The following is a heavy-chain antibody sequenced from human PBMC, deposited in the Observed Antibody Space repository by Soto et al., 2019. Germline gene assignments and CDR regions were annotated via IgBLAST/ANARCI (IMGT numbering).Heavy chain of an antibody. CDR2: SDDSGRT. D-gene: IGHD1-1*01. CDR3: ARDDRDDYIWNFGD. CDR1: GGSSSYYD. J-gene: IGHJ4*02. V-gene: IGHV4-59*12. Sequence: XEALSLPCAISGGSSSYYDWTWIRQPPGKGLEWIGNSDDSGRTNDNPSLKSRVTISLDTSSNQFSLKVSSVTAADTAVYYCARDDRDDYIWNFGDWAQGTLVTVSS.